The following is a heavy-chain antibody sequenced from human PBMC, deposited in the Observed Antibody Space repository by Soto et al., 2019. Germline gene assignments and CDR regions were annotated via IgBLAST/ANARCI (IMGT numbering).Heavy chain of an antibody. CDR2: ISGSGGST. CDR3: EKPAHDYGDAFDI. D-gene: IGHD4-17*01. J-gene: IGHJ3*02. V-gene: IGHV3-23*01. CDR1: GFTFSSYA. Sequence: GGSLRLSCAASGFTFSSYAMSWVRQAPGKGLEWVSAISGSGGSTYDADSANGRFTIDRDNSKNTLYMQMNSVRAEDTDVYYCEKPAHDYGDAFDIWGQGTMVTVSS.